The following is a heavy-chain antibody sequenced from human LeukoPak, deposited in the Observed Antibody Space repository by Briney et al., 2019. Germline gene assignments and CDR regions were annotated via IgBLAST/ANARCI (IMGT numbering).Heavy chain of an antibody. D-gene: IGHD6-13*01. CDR1: GFTFSSYA. Sequence: GGSLRLSCAASGFTFSSYAMNWVRQAPGKGLERVSGICGSGSNTYYADSVKGRFTISRDNSKNTLYLQMNSLRAEDTAVYYCAKGRGFGSSSPTTFDYWGQGTLVTVSS. CDR3: AKGRGFGSSSPTTFDY. V-gene: IGHV3-23*01. J-gene: IGHJ4*02. CDR2: ICGSGSNT.